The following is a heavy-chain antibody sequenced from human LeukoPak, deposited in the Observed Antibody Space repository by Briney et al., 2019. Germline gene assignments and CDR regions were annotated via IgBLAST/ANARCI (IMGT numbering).Heavy chain of an antibody. D-gene: IGHD6-6*01. V-gene: IGHV6-1*01. CDR1: GDSVSSNSAA. J-gene: IGHJ6*03. CDR2: AYYRSKWYN. CDR3: ARALIEYSSSVYYYYMDV. Sequence: SQTLSLTCAISGDSVSSNSAAWNWIRQSPSRGLEWLGRAYYRSKWYNDYAVSVKSRITINPDTSKNQFSLQLNSVTPEDTAVYYYARALIEYSSSVYYYYMDVWGKGTTVTVSS.